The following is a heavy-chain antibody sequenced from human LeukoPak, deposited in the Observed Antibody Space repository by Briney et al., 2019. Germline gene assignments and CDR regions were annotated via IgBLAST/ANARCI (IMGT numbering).Heavy chain of an antibody. CDR3: ATSSGYFSDAFDL. J-gene: IGHJ3*01. D-gene: IGHD3-22*01. CDR1: GFTFNVYS. CDR2: ISSDSTPI. Sequence: GGSLRLSCVTSGFTFNVYSMNWVRQAPGKSLEWISFISSDSTPILYADSVKGRFTTSRDNAKNLLYLQMDNLRAEDSSVYYCATSSGYFSDAFDLWGQGTMVTVSS. V-gene: IGHV3-21*06.